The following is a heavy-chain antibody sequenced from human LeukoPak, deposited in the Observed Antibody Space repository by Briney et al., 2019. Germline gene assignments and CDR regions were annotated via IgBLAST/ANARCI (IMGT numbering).Heavy chain of an antibody. V-gene: IGHV3-23*01. Sequence: GGSLRLSCAASGFTFSSYAMSWVRQAPGKGLEWVAAINNDGRSTYYADSVKGRFTISRDNSKNTLYLQVSSLRADDSAVYFCAKGREWLFSYFDFWGQGTLVTVSS. J-gene: IGHJ4*02. D-gene: IGHD3-10*01. CDR2: INNDGRST. CDR3: AKGREWLFSYFDF. CDR1: GFTFSSYA.